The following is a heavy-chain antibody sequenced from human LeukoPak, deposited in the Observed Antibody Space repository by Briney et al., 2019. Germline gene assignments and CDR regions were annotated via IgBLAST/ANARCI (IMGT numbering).Heavy chain of an antibody. CDR1: GYTFTSYD. CDR2: MNPNSGNT. J-gene: IGHJ6*03. D-gene: IGHD3-3*01. CDR3: ASGSRSSVTIFGVVTGLYYYYMDV. V-gene: IGHV1-8*01. Sequence: ASVKVSCKASGYTFTSYDINWVRQATGQGLEWMGWMNPNSGNTGYAQKFQGRVTMTRNTSISTAYMELSSLRSEDTAVYYCASGSRSSVTIFGVVTGLYYYYMDVWGKGTTVTVSS.